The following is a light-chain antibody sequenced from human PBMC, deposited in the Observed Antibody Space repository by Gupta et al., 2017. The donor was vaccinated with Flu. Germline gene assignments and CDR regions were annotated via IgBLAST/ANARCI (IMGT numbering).Light chain of an antibody. CDR2: VEGSGSY. CDR1: SGHNTNI. J-gene: IGLJ1*01. CDR3: ETWDSDTFV. V-gene: IGLV4-60*03. Sequence: QPVLAQSSSASASLGSSVKLTCTLTSGHNTNIIAWHQQQPGKAPRFLMKVEGSGSYNKGSGVPDRFSGSSSGADRYLTTSNLQSEDEADYYCETWDSDTFVFGTGTTVTVL.